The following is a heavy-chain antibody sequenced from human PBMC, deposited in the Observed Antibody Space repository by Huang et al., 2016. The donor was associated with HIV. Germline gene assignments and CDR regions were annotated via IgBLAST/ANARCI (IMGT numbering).Heavy chain of an antibody. CDR2: IYYSGNT. V-gene: IGHV4-39*01. CDR1: GRSLSSRSYY. D-gene: IGHD6-19*01. Sequence: LQLQESGPGLVKSSETLSLICTVSGRSLSSRSYYWGWIRQPPGKGPEWIGSIYYSGNTYHNPPLKRRVTISVDTSKNQFSLKVNSVTAADTAVYYCARHGRVAGHYYNNMDVWGRGTTVTVSS. CDR3: ARHGRVAGHYYNNMDV. J-gene: IGHJ6*02.